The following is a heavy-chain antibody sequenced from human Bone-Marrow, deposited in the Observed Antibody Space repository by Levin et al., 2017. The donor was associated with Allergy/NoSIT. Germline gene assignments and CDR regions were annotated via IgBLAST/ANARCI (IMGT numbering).Heavy chain of an antibody. J-gene: IGHJ4*02. CDR1: GFAFSSYG. Sequence: AGGSLRLSCVASGFAFSSYGIYWVRQAPGKGLEWVALIWFDGSNKYYADSVKGRFTISRDNSKNTLYLQMISLRVEDTAVYYCTTFDYWGQGTLVTVSS. V-gene: IGHV3-33*07. CDR2: IWFDGSNK. CDR3: TTFDY.